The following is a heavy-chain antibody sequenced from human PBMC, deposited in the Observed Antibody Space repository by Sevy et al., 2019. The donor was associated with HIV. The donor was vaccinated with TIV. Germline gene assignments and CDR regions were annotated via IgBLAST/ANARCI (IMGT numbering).Heavy chain of an antibody. D-gene: IGHD6-19*01. CDR2: IKSKTDGGTT. CDR1: GFTFSNAW. V-gene: IGHV3-15*01. J-gene: IGHJ4*02. CDR3: TTPSPGVWFPFH. Sequence: GGSLRLSCAASGFTFSNAWMSWVRQAPGKALEWVGRIKSKTDGGTTDYAAPVKGRFTISRDDSKNTLYLQMNSLKTEDTAVYYCTTPSPGVWFPFHWGQGTLVTVSS.